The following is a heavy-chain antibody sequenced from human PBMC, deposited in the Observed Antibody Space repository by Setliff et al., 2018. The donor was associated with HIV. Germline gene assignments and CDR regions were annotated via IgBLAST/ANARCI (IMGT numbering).Heavy chain of an antibody. CDR2: IYYSGST. J-gene: IGHJ6*02. CDR1: GGSIGSYY. CDR3: ARLLWFGELLSYGMDV. V-gene: IGHV4-59*01. Sequence: LSLTCTVSGGSIGSYYWSWIRQPPGKGLEWIGYIYYSGSTNYNPSLKSRVTISVDTSKNQFSLKLSSVTAADTAVYYCARLLWFGELLSYGMDVWGQGTTVTVS. D-gene: IGHD3-10*01.